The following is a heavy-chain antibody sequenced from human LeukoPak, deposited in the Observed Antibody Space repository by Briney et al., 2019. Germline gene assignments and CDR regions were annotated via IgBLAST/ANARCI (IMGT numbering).Heavy chain of an antibody. Sequence: ASVKVSCKASGYTFTGYYMHWVRQAPGQGLEWMGWINPNSGGTNYAQKFQGRVPMTRDTSISTAYMELSRLRSDDTAVYYCARDEAGYSSGLAGNYWGQGTLVTVSS. CDR3: ARDEAGYSSGLAGNY. CDR1: GYTFTGYY. CDR2: INPNSGGT. J-gene: IGHJ4*02. D-gene: IGHD6-19*01. V-gene: IGHV1-2*02.